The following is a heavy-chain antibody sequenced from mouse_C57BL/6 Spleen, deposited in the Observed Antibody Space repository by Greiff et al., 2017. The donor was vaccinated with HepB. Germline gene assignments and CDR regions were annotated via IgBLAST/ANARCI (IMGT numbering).Heavy chain of an antibody. CDR2: IYPGSGNT. CDR1: GYTFTDYY. D-gene: IGHD1-1*01. CDR3: ARGPRYYGSSDGGDYFDY. J-gene: IGHJ2*01. Sequence: VQLQQSGAELVRPGASVKLSCKASGYTFTDYYINWVKQRPGQGLEWIARIYPGSGNTYYNEKFKGKATLTAEKSSSTAYMQLSSLTSEDSAVYFCARGPRYYGSSDGGDYFDYWGQGTTLTVSS. V-gene: IGHV1-76*01.